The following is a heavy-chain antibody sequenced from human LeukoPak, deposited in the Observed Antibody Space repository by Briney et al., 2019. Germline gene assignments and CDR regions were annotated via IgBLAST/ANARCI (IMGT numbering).Heavy chain of an antibody. CDR2: INHSGST. CDR3: AGGRASWDIVVVPAGWSWFDP. D-gene: IGHD2-2*01. V-gene: IGHV4-34*01. Sequence: PSETLSLTCAVYGGSFSGYYWSWIRQPPGKGLEWIGEINHSGSTNYNPSLKSRVTISVDTSKNQFSLKLSSVTAADTAGYYCAGGRASWDIVVVPAGWSWFDPWGQGTLVTVSS. CDR1: GGSFSGYY. J-gene: IGHJ5*02.